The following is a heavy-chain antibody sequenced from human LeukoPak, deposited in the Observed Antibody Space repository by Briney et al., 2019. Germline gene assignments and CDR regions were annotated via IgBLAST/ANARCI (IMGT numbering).Heavy chain of an antibody. J-gene: IGHJ4*02. D-gene: IGHD5-12*01. CDR1: GRSISGYY. CDR2: INHSGST. V-gene: IGHV4-34*01. Sequence: SETLSHTCAVYGRSISGYYLSWIRQPPGKGLEWIGEINHSGSTNYNPSLKSRVTMSVDTSKNQFSLKLSSVTAADTAVYYCASLLNVAGYSGYDSDYCGQGTLVTVSS. CDR3: ASLLNVAGYSGYDSDY.